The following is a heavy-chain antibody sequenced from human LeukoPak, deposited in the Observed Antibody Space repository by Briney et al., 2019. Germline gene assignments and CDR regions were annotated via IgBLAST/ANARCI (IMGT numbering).Heavy chain of an antibody. Sequence: PSETLSLTCTVSGGSISSYYWSWIRQPAGKGLEWIGHIYTSGSTNYNPSLKSRATMSVDTSKNQFSLKLSSVTAADTAVYYCARKGSSGWYDPFDYWGQGTLVTVSS. J-gene: IGHJ4*02. D-gene: IGHD6-19*01. V-gene: IGHV4-4*07. CDR1: GGSISSYY. CDR2: IYTSGST. CDR3: ARKGSSGWYDPFDY.